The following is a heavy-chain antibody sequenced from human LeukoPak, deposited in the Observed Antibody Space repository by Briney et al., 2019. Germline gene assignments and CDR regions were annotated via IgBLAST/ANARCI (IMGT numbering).Heavy chain of an antibody. Sequence: GGSLRLSCAASGFTFSNAWMNWVRQAPGKGLEWVGRIKSKTGGGTTDYAAPVKGRLTISRDDSKNTLYLQMNSLKTEDTAVYYCTTSYGGFFDYWGQGTLVTVSS. J-gene: IGHJ4*02. CDR1: GFTFSNAW. D-gene: IGHD4-23*01. CDR2: IKSKTGGGTT. V-gene: IGHV3-15*01. CDR3: TTSYGGFFDY.